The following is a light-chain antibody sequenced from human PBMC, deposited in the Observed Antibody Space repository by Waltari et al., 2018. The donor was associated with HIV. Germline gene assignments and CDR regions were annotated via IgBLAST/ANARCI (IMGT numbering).Light chain of an antibody. CDR2: TNT. V-gene: IGLV1-44*01. Sequence: QSVLPQPPSASGTPGQRVTISCSGSSSNIGDNTVNWYQQLPGTAPKLLIYTNTQRPSGVPDRFSGSKSGNSASLAISGRQSEDEADYYCATWDDSLNGHVVFGGGTKLTV. J-gene: IGLJ2*01. CDR3: ATWDDSLNGHVV. CDR1: SSNIGDNT.